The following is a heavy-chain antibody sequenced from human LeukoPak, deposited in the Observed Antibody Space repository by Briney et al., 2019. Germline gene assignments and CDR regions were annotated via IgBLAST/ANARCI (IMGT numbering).Heavy chain of an antibody. CDR3: ATAEQLV. CDR1: GDTLTEIS. J-gene: IGHJ4*02. D-gene: IGHD6-6*01. V-gene: IGHV1-24*01. Sequence: ASVKVSCRVSGDTLTEISIHWVRQTPGKGLEWMGDLHPEDREVIYAQKFQGRVTMTEDSSTDTAYMDLRSLRSEDTAVYYCATAEQLVWGQGTLVTVSS. CDR2: LHPEDREV.